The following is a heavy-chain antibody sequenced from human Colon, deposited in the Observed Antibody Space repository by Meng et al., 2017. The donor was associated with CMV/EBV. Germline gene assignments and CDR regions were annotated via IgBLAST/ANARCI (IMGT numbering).Heavy chain of an antibody. CDR1: GFRFTYYT. CDR3: ARAEYYCSGGSCYSGVLNY. D-gene: IGHD2-15*01. V-gene: IGHV3-21*06. CDR2: ISGSGSYT. J-gene: IGHJ4*02. Sequence: GGSLRLSCEASGFRFTYYTMTWVRQAPGKGLEWVSSISGSGSYTYFADSVKGRFTISRVNGRNSLYLQMNSLRAEDTAVYYCARAEYYCSGGSCYSGVLNYWGQGTLVTVSS.